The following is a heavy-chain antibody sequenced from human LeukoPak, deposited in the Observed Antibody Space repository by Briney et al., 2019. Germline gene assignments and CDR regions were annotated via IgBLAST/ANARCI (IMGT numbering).Heavy chain of an antibody. CDR2: IKQDGSEK. Sequence: GGSLRLSCAASGFTFSYYWMSWVRQAPGKGLEWLANIKQDGSEKYYVDSVKGRFTISRDNAKNSLYLQMNSLRAEDTAVYYCARGWGECSVIKCHTGGDAFDIWGQGTMVTVSS. CDR3: ARGWGECSVIKCHTGGDAFDI. D-gene: IGHD2-15*01. V-gene: IGHV3-7*01. J-gene: IGHJ3*02. CDR1: GFTFSYYW.